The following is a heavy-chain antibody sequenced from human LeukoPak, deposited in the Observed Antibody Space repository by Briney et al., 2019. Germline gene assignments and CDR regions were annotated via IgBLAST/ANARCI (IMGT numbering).Heavy chain of an antibody. V-gene: IGHV4-38-2*02. CDR2: VYHSGTT. CDR1: LYSITRGYL. D-gene: IGHD1-26*01. J-gene: IGHJ4*02. Sequence: SEALSHTRIDSLYSITRGYLWAWIPQLPGKGLDWIRTVYHSGTTSYNPSLIRPVTLSLGTSKNQCSLKLSSVTAPDTGVYFRSRTSIQYSGSYLGGSQCYFDFWGQGTLVTVFS. CDR3: SRTSIQYSGSYLGGSQCYFDF.